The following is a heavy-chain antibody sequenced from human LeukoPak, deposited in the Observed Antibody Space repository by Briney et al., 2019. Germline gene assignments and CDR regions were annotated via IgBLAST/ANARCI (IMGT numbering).Heavy chain of an antibody. Sequence: PSETLSLTCAVYGGSFSGYYWSWIRQPPGKGLEWIGEINHSGSTNYNPSLKSRVTISVDTSKNQFSLKLSSVTAADTAVYYCARGRYSGGWSSNWFDPWGQGTLVTVSS. J-gene: IGHJ5*02. V-gene: IGHV4-34*01. CDR2: INHSGST. CDR1: GGSFSGYY. CDR3: ARGRYSGGWSSNWFDP. D-gene: IGHD6-19*01.